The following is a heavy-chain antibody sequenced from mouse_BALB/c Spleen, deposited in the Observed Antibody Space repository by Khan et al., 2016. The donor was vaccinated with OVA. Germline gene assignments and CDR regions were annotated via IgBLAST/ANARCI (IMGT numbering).Heavy chain of an antibody. V-gene: IGHV1-77*01. Sequence: VQLQQSGAELARPGASVKLSCKASGYTFTDYNINWVKQRTGQGLEWIGEIYPGSNNTYYNEKFKGKATLTADKTYSTAYMQLSSLTSVDSAVYFCAREWGAWFLYWGQGTLVTVSA. CDR1: GYTFTDYN. CDR2: IYPGSNNT. J-gene: IGHJ3*01. CDR3: AREWGAWFLY.